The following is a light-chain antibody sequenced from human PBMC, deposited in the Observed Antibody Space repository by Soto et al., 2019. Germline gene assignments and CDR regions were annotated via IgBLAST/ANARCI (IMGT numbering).Light chain of an antibody. CDR3: QQYNTWPPYT. CDR2: DAS. J-gene: IGKJ2*01. Sequence: DIVMTQSPGTLSVSPGDRATLSCRASQSVSSNLAWYQQKPGQAPRLLIYDASTRATGIPARFSGSGSGTDFTLSISSLQSEDFAVYVCQQYNTWPPYTFGQGTKLEI. V-gene: IGKV3-15*01. CDR1: QSVSSN.